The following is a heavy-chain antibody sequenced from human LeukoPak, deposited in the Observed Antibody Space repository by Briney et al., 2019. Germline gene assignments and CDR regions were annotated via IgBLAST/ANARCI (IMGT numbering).Heavy chain of an antibody. V-gene: IGHV3-11*03. CDR1: GFTFSTLY. CDR3: RSVPFGFGMDG. CDR2: ISGSGDYT. Sequence: PGGSLRLSCAASGFTFSTLYMSWVRQAPGKGLEWVSYISGSGDYTLYATSVKGRFTISRDNANESAYLEMSNLRAEDTAVYYCRSVPFGFGMDGWGQGTTVIVSS. D-gene: IGHD3-3*01. J-gene: IGHJ6*02.